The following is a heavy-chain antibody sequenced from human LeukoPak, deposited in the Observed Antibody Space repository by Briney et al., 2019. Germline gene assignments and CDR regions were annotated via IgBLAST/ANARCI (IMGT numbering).Heavy chain of an antibody. Sequence: SETLSLTCSVSGGSMSSFYWSWIRQPAGKGLEWIGRIYGSGTTNYNPALQSRVTMSVDTSKKQSSLKVTSVTAADTAVYYCAKDGSSWPFFESWGQGTLVTVSS. CDR2: IYGSGTT. J-gene: IGHJ4*02. D-gene: IGHD6-13*01. V-gene: IGHV4-4*07. CDR1: GGSMSSFY. CDR3: AKDGSSWPFFES.